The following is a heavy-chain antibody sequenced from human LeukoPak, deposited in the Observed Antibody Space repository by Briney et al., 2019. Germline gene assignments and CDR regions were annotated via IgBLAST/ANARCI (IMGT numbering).Heavy chain of an antibody. CDR3: ARVGLIGRKAENHYYDSSGYQCWFDP. CDR2: IYYSGST. CDR1: GGSISGYY. J-gene: IGHJ5*02. Sequence: SETLSLTCTVSGGSISGYYWSWIRQPPGKGLGWIGYIYYSGSTNYNPSLKRRVTISLDTSKNQFSLKLSSVTAADTAVYYCARVGLIGRKAENHYYDSSGYQCWFDPWGQEPWSPSPQ. V-gene: IGHV4-59*12. D-gene: IGHD3-22*01.